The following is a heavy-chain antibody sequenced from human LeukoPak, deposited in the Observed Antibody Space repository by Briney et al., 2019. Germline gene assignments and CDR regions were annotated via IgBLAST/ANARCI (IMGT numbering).Heavy chain of an antibody. D-gene: IGHD6-13*01. J-gene: IGHJ4*02. CDR3: ARSEMEQQLVLFDY. V-gene: IGHV4-39*07. Sequence: SETLSLTCTVSGGSISSGSYYWGWIRQPPGKGLEWIGNIYYSESTYYNPSLKSRVTISVDTSKNQFSLKLSSVTAADTAVYYCARSEMEQQLVLFDYWGQGTLVTVSS. CDR2: IYYSEST. CDR1: GGSISSGSYY.